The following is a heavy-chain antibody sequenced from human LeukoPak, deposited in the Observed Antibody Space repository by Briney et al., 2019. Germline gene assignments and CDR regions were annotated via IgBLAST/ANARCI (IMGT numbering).Heavy chain of an antibody. CDR2: IRHDGSSK. J-gene: IGHJ4*02. CDR1: GFSFSTYG. V-gene: IGHV3-30*02. CDR3: ATYRQVLLPFES. Sequence: GGSLRLSCVASGFSFSTYGMHWVRQAPGKGLEWVAFIRHDGSSKYYADSVKGRFTISRDSSKDTLYLQMNSLRAEDTAIYYCATYRQVLLPFESWGQGTLVTVSS. D-gene: IGHD2-8*02.